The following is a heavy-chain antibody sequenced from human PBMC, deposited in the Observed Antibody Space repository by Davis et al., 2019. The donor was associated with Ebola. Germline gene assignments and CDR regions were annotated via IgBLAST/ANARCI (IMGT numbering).Heavy chain of an antibody. D-gene: IGHD2-2*03. Sequence: SETLSLTCAVYGGSFSGYYWSWIRQPPGKGLEWIGEINHSGSTTYNPSFKSRVTISVDTSKNQFSLKLSSVTAADTAVYYCARGGYCSSTSCYGYYYYGMDVWGQGTTVTVSS. V-gene: IGHV4-34*01. CDR1: GGSFSGYY. J-gene: IGHJ6*02. CDR2: INHSGST. CDR3: ARGGYCSSTSCYGYYYYGMDV.